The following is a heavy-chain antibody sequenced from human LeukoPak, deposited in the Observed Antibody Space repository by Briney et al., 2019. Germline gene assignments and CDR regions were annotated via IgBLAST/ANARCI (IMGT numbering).Heavy chain of an antibody. D-gene: IGHD2-2*01. CDR1: GFTFSSYT. V-gene: IGHV3-23*01. CDR3: AASLPNIVVVPATKGPFGY. CDR2: VSGSGGST. Sequence: GGSLRLSCAASGFTFSSYTMSWVRQAPGKGLEWVSGVSGSGGSTHYADSVKGRFTISRDNSKNTLYLQTNSLRAEDTAVYYCAASLPNIVVVPATKGPFGYWGQGTLVTVSS. J-gene: IGHJ4*02.